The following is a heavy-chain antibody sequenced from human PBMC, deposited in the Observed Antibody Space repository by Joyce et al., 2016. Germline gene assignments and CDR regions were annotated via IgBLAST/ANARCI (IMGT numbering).Heavy chain of an antibody. CDR3: AKDGGNWNYNYGMDV. Sequence: QVQLVESGGGVVQPGGSLTLSCTSSGFTFNSYAMHWVRQGPGEGLEWVAVILYDKSNKYCADSVTGRFTIARDNSKNTLYLQMGLLGAEDTAVYYCAKDGGNWNYNYGMDVWGQGTTVTVSS. V-gene: IGHV3-30*18. D-gene: IGHD1-1*01. J-gene: IGHJ6*02. CDR2: ILYDKSNK. CDR1: GFTFNSYA.